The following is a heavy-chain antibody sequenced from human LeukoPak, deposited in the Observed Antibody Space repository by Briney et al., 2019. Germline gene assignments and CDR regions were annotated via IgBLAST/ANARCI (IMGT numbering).Heavy chain of an antibody. V-gene: IGHV1-8*01. CDR3: ARSGRGTRYGYCSSTSCYFDY. D-gene: IGHD2-2*03. CDR1: GYTFTSYD. J-gene: IGHJ4*02. Sequence: ASVKVSCKASGYTFTSYDIKWVRQATGQGLEWMGWMNPNSGNTGYAQKFQGRVTMTRNTSISTAYMELSSLRSEDTAVYYCARSGRGTRYGYCSSTSCYFDYWGQGTLVTVSS. CDR2: MNPNSGNT.